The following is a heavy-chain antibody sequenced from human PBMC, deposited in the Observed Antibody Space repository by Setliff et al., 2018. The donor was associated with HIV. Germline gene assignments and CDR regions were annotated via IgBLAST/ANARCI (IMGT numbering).Heavy chain of an antibody. Sequence: SETLSLTCAVSNYSISSGYYWGWIRQPPGKGLEWIGSIYHSGSTFYNPSLKSRVTISVDTSKNHFSLKLRSVTAADTAVYYCAQLGMVDDFDYWGQGTLVTVSS. V-gene: IGHV4-38-2*01. CDR3: AQLGMVDDFDY. CDR1: NYSISSGYY. J-gene: IGHJ4*02. CDR2: IYHSGST. D-gene: IGHD1-1*01.